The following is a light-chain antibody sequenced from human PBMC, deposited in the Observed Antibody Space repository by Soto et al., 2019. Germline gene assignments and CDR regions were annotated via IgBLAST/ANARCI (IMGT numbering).Light chain of an antibody. CDR3: CSYAGSSTQSYV. CDR1: NSDVGSYNL. J-gene: IGLJ1*01. CDR2: EVS. V-gene: IGLV2-23*02. Sequence: QSVLTQPASVSVSPGQSITISCTGTNSDVGSYNLASWYQQHPGKAPKVIIYEVSERPSGVSDRFSGSKSGNTASLMISGLQAEDEADYYCCSYAGSSTQSYVFGSGTKVTVL.